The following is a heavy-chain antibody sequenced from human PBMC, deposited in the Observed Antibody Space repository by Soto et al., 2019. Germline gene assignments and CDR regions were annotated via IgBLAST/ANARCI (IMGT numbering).Heavy chain of an antibody. CDR3: ARAGAAPYYYYGMDV. CDR2: ISTYNGDT. J-gene: IGHJ6*02. CDR1: GYTFSTSG. D-gene: IGHD2-15*01. Sequence: ASVKVSCKASGYTFSTSGMSWLRQDPGQGLEWMGWISTYNGDTNDAPKFQDRVTMTSDTSTSTVYMELRSLRSDDTAVYYCARAGAAPYYYYGMDVWGQGTTVTVSS. V-gene: IGHV1-18*01.